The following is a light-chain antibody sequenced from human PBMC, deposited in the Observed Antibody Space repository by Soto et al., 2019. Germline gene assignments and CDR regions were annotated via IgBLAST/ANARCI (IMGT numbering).Light chain of an antibody. Sequence: EIVLTQSPGTLSLSPGERATLSCRASQSVSSSYLAWYQQKPGQAPRLLIYGASSRATGIPDRFSGSGSATDFTLTISRLEAEDFAVYYCQQYGSSPRLTFGGGTKVEIK. J-gene: IGKJ4*01. CDR1: QSVSSSY. CDR3: QQYGSSPRLT. CDR2: GAS. V-gene: IGKV3-20*01.